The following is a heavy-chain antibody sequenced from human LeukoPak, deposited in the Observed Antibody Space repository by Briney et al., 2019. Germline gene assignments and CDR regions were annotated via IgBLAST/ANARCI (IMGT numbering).Heavy chain of an antibody. CDR1: GGSISSNDW. D-gene: IGHD6-13*01. J-gene: IGHJ1*01. V-gene: IGHV4-4*02. CDR2: IHHSGNT. CDR3: ARLGPGIAAAGSRKYFQH. Sequence: SETLSLTCALSGGSISSNDWWSWVRQPPGKGLEWFWEIHHSGNTNYNPSLKSRVIISVDKSKNQFSLKLSSVTAADTAVYYCARLGPGIAAAGSRKYFQHWGQGTLVTVSS.